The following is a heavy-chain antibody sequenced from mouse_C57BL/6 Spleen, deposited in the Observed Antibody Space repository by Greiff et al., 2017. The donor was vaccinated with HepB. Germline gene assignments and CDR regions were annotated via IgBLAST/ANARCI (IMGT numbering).Heavy chain of an antibody. J-gene: IGHJ2*01. CDR3: ARSGGSSSFDY. V-gene: IGHV1-66*01. CDR2: IYPGSGNT. Sequence: VQLQQSGPELVKPGASVKISCKASGYSFTSYYIHWVKQRPGQGLEWIGWIYPGSGNTKYNEKFKGKATLTADTSSSTAYMQLSSLTSEDSAVYYCARSGGSSSFDYWGQGTTLTVSS. CDR1: GYSFTSYY. D-gene: IGHD1-1*01.